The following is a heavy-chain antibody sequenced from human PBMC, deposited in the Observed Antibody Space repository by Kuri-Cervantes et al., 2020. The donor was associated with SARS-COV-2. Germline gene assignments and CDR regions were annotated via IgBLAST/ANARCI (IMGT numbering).Heavy chain of an antibody. Sequence: GGSLRLSCAASGFTFSSYAMSWVRQAPGKGLEWVSAISGSGGSTYYADSVKGRFTISRDNSTNTLYLQMNSLRAEDTAVYYCAKAYYDFWSGYYNYYYMDVWGKGTTVTVSS. J-gene: IGHJ6*03. CDR3: AKAYYDFWSGYYNYYYMDV. CDR1: GFTFSSYA. V-gene: IGHV3-23*01. D-gene: IGHD3-3*01. CDR2: ISGSGGST.